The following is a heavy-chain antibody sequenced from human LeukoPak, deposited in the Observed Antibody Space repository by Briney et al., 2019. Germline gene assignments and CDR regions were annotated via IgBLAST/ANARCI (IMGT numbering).Heavy chain of an antibody. D-gene: IGHD3-10*01. J-gene: IGHJ6*02. CDR3: ARDERRVGVPGYYYGMDV. CDR1: GFTFSKYV. Sequence: PGRSLRLSCAASGFTFSKYVMHWVRQAPGKGLEWVATISYDGSNKYYADSVKGRFTISRDNSKNTLYLQMSSLKTEDTAVYYCARDERRVGVPGYYYGMDVWGQGTTVTVSS. V-gene: IGHV3-30*03. CDR2: ISYDGSNK.